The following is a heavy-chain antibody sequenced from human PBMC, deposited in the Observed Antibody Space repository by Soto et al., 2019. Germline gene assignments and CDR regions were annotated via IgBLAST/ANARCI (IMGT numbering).Heavy chain of an antibody. Sequence: WGSLRLSCSASGVSFSSYARHWARQAPGKGLEYVSSISTNGGSTHYADSVKGRFTISRDNSKNTQYLQMSSLRADDTAVYYCVKGEYYYDSSGYYPFDYWGQGTLVTVS. CDR1: GVSFSSYA. V-gene: IGHV3-64D*06. J-gene: IGHJ4*02. CDR2: ISTNGGST. CDR3: VKGEYYYDSSGYYPFDY. D-gene: IGHD3-22*01.